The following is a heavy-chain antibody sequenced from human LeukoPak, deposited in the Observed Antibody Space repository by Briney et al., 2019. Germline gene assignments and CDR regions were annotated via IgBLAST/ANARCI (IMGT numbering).Heavy chain of an antibody. CDR3: ARGPESYEWSAEGFDY. Sequence: SETLSLTCAVYGGSFSGYYWSWIRQPPGKGLEWIGETNHSGSTNYNPSLKSRVTISVDTSKNQFSLKLSSVTAADTAVYYCARGPESYEWSAEGFDYWGQGTLVTVSS. D-gene: IGHD3-3*01. J-gene: IGHJ4*02. CDR2: TNHSGST. V-gene: IGHV4-34*01. CDR1: GGSFSGYY.